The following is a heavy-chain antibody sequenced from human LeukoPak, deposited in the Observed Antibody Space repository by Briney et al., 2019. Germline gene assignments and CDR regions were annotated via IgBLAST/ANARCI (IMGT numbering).Heavy chain of an antibody. CDR1: GFTFSSYA. J-gene: IGHJ4*02. Sequence: GGSLRLSCAASGFTFSSYAMSWVRQAPGKGLEWVSAISGSGGSTYYADSVKGRFTISRDNSKNTLYLQMNSLRAEDTAVYYCAGYEVRSGSRDYWGQGTLVTVSS. CDR3: AGYEVRSGSRDY. D-gene: IGHD3-10*01. V-gene: IGHV3-23*01. CDR2: ISGSGGST.